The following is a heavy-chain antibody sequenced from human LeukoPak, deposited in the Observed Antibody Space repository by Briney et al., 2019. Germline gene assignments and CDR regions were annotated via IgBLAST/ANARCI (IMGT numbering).Heavy chain of an antibody. V-gene: IGHV3-20*04. CDR2: ANWNGGST. CDR1: GFTFDDYG. J-gene: IGHJ4*02. Sequence: GGSLTLSCPASGFTFDDYGMSWVRPAPGRGRKWVSGANWNGGSTGYADSVKGPFTISRDNAKNSLYLQMNSLRAEDTAVYYCARMAAYYYDSSGHLNYFDYWGQGTLVTVSS. CDR3: ARMAAYYYDSSGHLNYFDY. D-gene: IGHD3-22*01.